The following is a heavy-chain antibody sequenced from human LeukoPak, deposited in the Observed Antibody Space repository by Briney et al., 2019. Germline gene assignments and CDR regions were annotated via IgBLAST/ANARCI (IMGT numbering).Heavy chain of an antibody. Sequence: KPGGSLRLSCAASGFTFSSHSMNWVRQAPGKGLEWVSSISSSSSYIYYADSVKGRFTISRDNAKNSLYLQMNSLRAEDTAVYYCARGGTTAYYYYYYMDVWGKGTTVTVSS. V-gene: IGHV3-21*01. J-gene: IGHJ6*03. CDR3: ARGGTTAYYYYYYMDV. CDR2: ISSSSSYI. D-gene: IGHD1-26*01. CDR1: GFTFSSHS.